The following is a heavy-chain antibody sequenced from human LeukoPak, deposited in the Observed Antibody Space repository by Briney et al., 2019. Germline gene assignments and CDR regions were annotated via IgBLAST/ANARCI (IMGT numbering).Heavy chain of an antibody. V-gene: IGHV1-58*01. D-gene: IGHD2-15*01. J-gene: IGHJ6*02. CDR3: AAGYCTGGSCYPHYYYGMDV. CDR2: IVVDSDNT. CDR1: GFTFTNSA. Sequence: GASVKVSCKASGFTFTNSAVQWVRQARGQRLEWIGWIVVDSDNTNYAQKFQERVTITRDMSTSTAYMVLSSLRSEDTAVYYCAAGYCTGGSCYPHYYYGMDVWGQGTTVTVSS.